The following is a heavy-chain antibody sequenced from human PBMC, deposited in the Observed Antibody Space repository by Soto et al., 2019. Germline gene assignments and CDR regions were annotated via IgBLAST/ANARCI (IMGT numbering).Heavy chain of an antibody. CDR2: IDWNGANI. Sequence: EVQLVESGGGLVQPGRSLRLSCAASGFTFNDFAMPWVRHAPGKGLERVASIDWNGANIAYAASVEGRFTISRDNVKNSLVLQMNSLRAEDTAFYFCARDSGIVAAGRFSFDPRGQGTLVTVSS. J-gene: IGHJ5*02. V-gene: IGHV3-9*01. CDR3: ARDSGIVAAGRFSFDP. D-gene: IGHD1-26*01. CDR1: GFTFNDFA.